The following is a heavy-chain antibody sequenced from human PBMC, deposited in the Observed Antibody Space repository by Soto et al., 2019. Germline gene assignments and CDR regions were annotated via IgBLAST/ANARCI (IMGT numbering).Heavy chain of an antibody. CDR1: GFTFSSYA. Sequence: GGSLRLSCAASGFTFSSYAMHWVRQAPGKGLEWVAVIAYDGSNKYYADSLKGRFTISRDNSKNTLYLQMNSLRAEDTAVYYCARDKRDLRFLEWSYYFDFWGQGT. CDR2: IAYDGSNK. D-gene: IGHD3-3*01. V-gene: IGHV3-30-3*01. J-gene: IGHJ4*02. CDR3: ARDKRDLRFLEWSYYFDF.